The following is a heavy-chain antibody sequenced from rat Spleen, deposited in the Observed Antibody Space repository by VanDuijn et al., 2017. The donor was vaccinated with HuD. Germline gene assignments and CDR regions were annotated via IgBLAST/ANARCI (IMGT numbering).Heavy chain of an antibody. D-gene: IGHD1-1*01. CDR3: SRTTTVARFDY. Sequence: EVQLVESGGGLVQPGSPLKRSCAASGFTLSSNWLSWIRQAPGKGLEWVATIHPDGRKTYYPETLKCRFVISKDNAKNTGYLQMNNLRYEDTAMYYCSRTTTVARFDYWGQGVMVTVSS. CDR1: GFTLSSNW. CDR2: IHPDGRKT. V-gene: IGHV5-35*01. J-gene: IGHJ2*01.